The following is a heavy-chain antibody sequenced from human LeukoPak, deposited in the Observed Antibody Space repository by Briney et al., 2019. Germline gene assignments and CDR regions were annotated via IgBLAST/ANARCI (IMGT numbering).Heavy chain of an antibody. CDR2: VDGDGTGT. CDR1: GFIFNNYW. Sequence: GGSLRLSCAASGFIFNNYWMHWVRQVPGKGLEWLSRVDGDGTGTSYADSVKGRFTISRDNAKNTLNLQMNSLRVEDTAVYYCATIFDFWGQGTLVIVSS. V-gene: IGHV3-74*01. CDR3: ATIFDF. J-gene: IGHJ4*02.